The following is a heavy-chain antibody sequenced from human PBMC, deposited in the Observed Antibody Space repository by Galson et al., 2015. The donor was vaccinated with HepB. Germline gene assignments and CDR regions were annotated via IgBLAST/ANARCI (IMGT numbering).Heavy chain of an antibody. V-gene: IGHV4-61*01. CDR2: VYYSGST. CDR3: ARDTQWRPLRAFDI. CDR1: GCSVSSRSSY. D-gene: IGHD6-19*01. Sequence: ETLSLTCPVSGCSVSSRSSYWSWIRQSPGRGLEWIGSVYYSGSTNYSPSLKSRVTISVDTSKNQFSMKLSSVTTADTAVYYCARDTQWRPLRAFDIWGQGTMVTVSS. J-gene: IGHJ3*02.